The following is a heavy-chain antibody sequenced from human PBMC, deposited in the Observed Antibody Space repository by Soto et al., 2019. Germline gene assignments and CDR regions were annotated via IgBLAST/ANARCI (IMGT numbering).Heavy chain of an antibody. CDR1: GYTFTSYD. D-gene: IGHD1-1*01. V-gene: IGHV1-8*01. CDR2: MNPDSGNT. CDR3: ARGDKATLGTICFNY. Sequence: QVQLMQSGAEVKKPGASVKVSCKAAGYTFTSYDIHWVRQATGQGLEWMGWMNPDSGNTGYAQKVQGRITRTRNTSISTAYMEGRSLRAEDTSVYYCARGDKATLGTICFNYWGQGTLVTVSS. J-gene: IGHJ4*02.